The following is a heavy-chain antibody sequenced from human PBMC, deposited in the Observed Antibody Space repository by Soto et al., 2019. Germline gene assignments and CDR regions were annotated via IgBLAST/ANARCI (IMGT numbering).Heavy chain of an antibody. CDR2: ISYDGRNK. D-gene: IGHD2-2*01. V-gene: IGHV3-30*18. CDR3: AKGPAIVLVPAAMNYYSGMDF. Sequence: QVQLVESGGGVVQPGRSLRLSCAASGFTFSSYGMHWVRHAPGKGLECVAGISYDGRNKYYADSVKGRFTISRDNSKNTLYLHMNSLSAKDTAVYYCAKGPAIVLVPAAMNYYSGMDFWGQGTTVTVSS. J-gene: IGHJ6*02. CDR1: GFTFSSYG.